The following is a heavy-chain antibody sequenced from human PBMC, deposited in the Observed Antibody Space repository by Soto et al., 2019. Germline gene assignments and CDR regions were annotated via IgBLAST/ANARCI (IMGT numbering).Heavy chain of an antibody. CDR2: INHRGST. CDR1: GGSFRGYY. J-gene: IGHJ6*02. CDR3: ARGSRVKIPAASGRDYYYHGLDV. Sequence: QVQLQQWGEGLLKPSETLSLPCAVYGGSFRGYYWSWIRQPPGQGLEWIGEINHRGSTNYNPSLKRRVTISVDTSKNQFSLKLNSVTAADTAVYYCARGSRVKIPAASGRDYYYHGLDVWGQGTAVTVSS. D-gene: IGHD6-25*01. V-gene: IGHV4-34*01.